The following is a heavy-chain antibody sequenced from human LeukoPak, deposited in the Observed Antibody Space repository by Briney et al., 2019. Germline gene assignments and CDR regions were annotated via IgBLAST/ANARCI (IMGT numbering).Heavy chain of an antibody. V-gene: IGHV1-18*01. D-gene: IGHD3-16*02. Sequence: ASVKVSCKASGYTFTSYGISWVRQAPGQGLEWMGWISAYNGNTNYAQKLQGRVTMTTDTSTSTAYMELRSLRSDDTAVYYCARTKELYDYVWGSYRYFDYWGQGTLVTVSS. CDR2: ISAYNGNT. CDR1: GYTFTSYG. J-gene: IGHJ4*02. CDR3: ARTKELYDYVWGSYRYFDY.